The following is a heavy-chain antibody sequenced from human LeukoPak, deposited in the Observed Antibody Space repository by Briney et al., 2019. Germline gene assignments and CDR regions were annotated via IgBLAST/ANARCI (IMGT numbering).Heavy chain of an antibody. CDR3: AKSGPAAGRPDAFDI. CDR2: IDYSGIT. D-gene: IGHD2-2*01. Sequence: PSETLSLTCILSGGSVTTSSFYWAWIRHPPGKGLECIGTIDYSGITYYHSSLKSRVTISVDTSKNQFCLKLNSVTAADTAMYLCAKSGPAAGRPDAFDIWGQGTMVTVSS. CDR1: GGSVTTSSFY. J-gene: IGHJ3*02. V-gene: IGHV4-39*07.